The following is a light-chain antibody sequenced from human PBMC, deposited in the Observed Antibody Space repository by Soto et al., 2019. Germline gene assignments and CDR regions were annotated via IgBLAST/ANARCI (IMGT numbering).Light chain of an antibody. Sequence: QSVLTQPASVSGSPGQSITISCTGTSSDVGVYKNVSWYQQHPGKAPKFLIYEVTNRPSGVSNRFSGSTSGNTASLTISGLQAEDEADYYCSSYTRGASLVFGGGTKLTVL. CDR2: EVT. CDR1: SSDVGVYKN. CDR3: SSYTRGASLV. V-gene: IGLV2-14*01. J-gene: IGLJ2*01.